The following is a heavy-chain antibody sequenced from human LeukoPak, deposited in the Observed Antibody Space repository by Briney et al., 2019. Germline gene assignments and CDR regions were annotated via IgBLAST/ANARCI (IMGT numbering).Heavy chain of an antibody. V-gene: IGHV3-48*04. CDR3: ARGRPSSGWPGYYFDY. Sequence: GGSLRLSCAASGFTFSSYSMNWVRQAPGKGLEWVSYISSSSSTIYYADSVKGRFTISRDNAKNSLYLQMNSLRAEDTAVYYCARGRPSSGWPGYYFDYWGQGTLVTVSS. D-gene: IGHD6-19*01. CDR1: GFTFSSYS. CDR2: ISSSSSTI. J-gene: IGHJ4*02.